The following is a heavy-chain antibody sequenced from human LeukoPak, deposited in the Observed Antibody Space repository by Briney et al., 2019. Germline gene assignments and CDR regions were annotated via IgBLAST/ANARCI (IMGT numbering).Heavy chain of an antibody. CDR2: ISHNGNVN. J-gene: IGHJ4*02. D-gene: IGHD5-24*01. CDR3: TRVGYIDEGIDY. CDR1: GFTFSSYW. V-gene: IGHV3-7*04. Sequence: GGSLRLSCAASGFTFSSYWMNWARQAPGKGLEWVASISHNGNVNYYVDSVEGRFTISRDNAKNSLYLQMNSLRAEDTAIYYCTRVGYIDEGIDYWGQGTLVTVSS.